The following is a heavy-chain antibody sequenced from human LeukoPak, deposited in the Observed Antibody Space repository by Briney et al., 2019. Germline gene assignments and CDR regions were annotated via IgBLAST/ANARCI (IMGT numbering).Heavy chain of an antibody. CDR1: GFTVSSNY. V-gene: IGHV3-53*01. D-gene: IGHD3-10*01. CDR3: ARGPYGSGSYWVDY. J-gene: IGHJ4*02. CDR2: IYSGGST. Sequence: GGSLRLSCAASGFTVSSNYMSWVRQAPGKGLEWVSVIYSGGSTYYADSVKVRFTISRDNSKNTLYLQMNSLRAEDTAVYYCARGPYGSGSYWVDYWGQGTLVTVSS.